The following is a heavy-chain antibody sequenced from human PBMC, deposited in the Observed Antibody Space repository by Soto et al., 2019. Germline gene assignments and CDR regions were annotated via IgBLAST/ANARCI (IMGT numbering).Heavy chain of an antibody. CDR2: IIPIFGTA. Sequence: QVQLVQSGAEVQKPGSSVKVSCKASGGTFSSYAISWVRQAPGQGLEWMGGIIPIFGTANYTQKFQGRVTITADESTSTAYMELSSLRSEDTAVYYCAREVRASLELHNYGMDVWGQGTTVTVSS. CDR1: GGTFSSYA. J-gene: IGHJ6*02. CDR3: AREVRASLELHNYGMDV. D-gene: IGHD1-7*01. V-gene: IGHV1-69*01.